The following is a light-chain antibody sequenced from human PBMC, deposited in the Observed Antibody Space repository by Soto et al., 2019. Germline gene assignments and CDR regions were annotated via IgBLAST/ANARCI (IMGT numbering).Light chain of an antibody. Sequence: QSVLTQPPSASGTPGQRVTISCSGSNSNIGRNTVSWYQQVPGTAPKSLIYSDDQGPSGVPDRISGSRSGTSASLAISGLQSGDEAEYYCAAWDDTLRARVFGGGTKLTVL. V-gene: IGLV1-44*01. CDR1: NSNIGRNT. CDR2: SDD. CDR3: AAWDDTLRARV. J-gene: IGLJ2*01.